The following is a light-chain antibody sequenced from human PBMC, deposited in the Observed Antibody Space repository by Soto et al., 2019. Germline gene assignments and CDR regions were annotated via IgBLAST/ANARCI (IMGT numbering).Light chain of an antibody. J-gene: IGKJ4*01. V-gene: IGKV3-20*01. Sequence: ELVLTQSPGTLSLSPGEGATLSCRASQSVSSSFLAWYQQKPGQAPRLLIYGASSRATGIPDRFSGSGSGTDFTLTISRLEPEDFAVYYCQQYGSSPVTFGGGTKVDIK. CDR3: QQYGSSPVT. CDR2: GAS. CDR1: QSVSSSF.